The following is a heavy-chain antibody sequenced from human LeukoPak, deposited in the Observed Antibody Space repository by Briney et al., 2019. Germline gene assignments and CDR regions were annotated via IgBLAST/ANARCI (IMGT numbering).Heavy chain of an antibody. CDR1: GFSFTNYD. J-gene: IGHJ4*02. D-gene: IGHD1-26*01. Sequence: GGSLRLSCSASGFSFTNYDIHWVRQAPGKGLEWVAVISSDGSDHHYADSVKGRFTVSRDNSKNTLSLQMNSLRPEDTAVYYCATASHPIIGGHSYFDFWGQGTLVTFSS. V-gene: IGHV3-30*03. CDR3: ATASHPIIGGHSYFDF. CDR2: ISSDGSDH.